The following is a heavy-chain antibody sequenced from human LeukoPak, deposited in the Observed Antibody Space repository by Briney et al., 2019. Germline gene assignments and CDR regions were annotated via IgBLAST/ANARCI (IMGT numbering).Heavy chain of an antibody. J-gene: IGHJ3*02. D-gene: IGHD3-22*01. V-gene: IGHV4-34*09. CDR2: IYYSGST. CDR1: GGSFSGYY. CDR3: ARVRSSSGSDAFDI. Sequence: PSETLSLTCAVYGGSFSGYYWSWIRQPPGKGLEWIGYIYYSGSTYYNPSLKSRVTISVDTSKNQFSLKLSSVTAADTAVYYCARVRSSSGSDAFDIWGQGTMVTVSS.